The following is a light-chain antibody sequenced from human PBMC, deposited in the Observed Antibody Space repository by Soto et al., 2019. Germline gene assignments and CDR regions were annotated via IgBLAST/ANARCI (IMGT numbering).Light chain of an antibody. CDR3: CSYTSSTTLYV. Sequence: QSALTQPASVSGSPGQSITISCTGTSSDIGAYNFVSWYQQHPGKAPKVLIYEGTKRPSGVSNRFSGSKSGNTASLTISGLQAEDEADYYCCSYTSSTTLYVFGSGTRSPS. V-gene: IGLV2-14*01. CDR1: SSDIGAYNF. CDR2: EGT. J-gene: IGLJ1*01.